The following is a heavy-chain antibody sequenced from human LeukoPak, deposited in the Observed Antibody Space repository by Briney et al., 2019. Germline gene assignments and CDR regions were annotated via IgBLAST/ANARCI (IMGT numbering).Heavy chain of an antibody. Sequence: PSETLSLTCTVSGGSISSYYWSWIRQPPGKGLEWIGYIYYSGSTNYNPSLKSRVTISVDTSKNQFSLKLSSVTAADTAVYYCARGGVITIFGVVRRRAFDIWGQGTMVTVSS. V-gene: IGHV4-59*12. CDR1: GGSISSYY. CDR2: IYYSGST. D-gene: IGHD3-3*01. J-gene: IGHJ3*02. CDR3: ARGGVITIFGVVRRRAFDI.